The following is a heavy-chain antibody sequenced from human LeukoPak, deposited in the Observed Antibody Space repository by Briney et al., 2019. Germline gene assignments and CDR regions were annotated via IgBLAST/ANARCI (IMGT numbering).Heavy chain of an antibody. CDR1: DFTFSNYG. V-gene: IGHV3-13*01. D-gene: IGHD4-17*01. CDR3: ARELADGDSIGWHLDL. J-gene: IGHJ2*01. CDR2: IGAGFDT. Sequence: PGRSLRLSCAASDFTFSNYGMHWVRQVTGKSLEWVSAIGAGFDTYYPDSVKGRFTISRDNDKSSLYLQMNSLRAGDTAVYFCARELADGDSIGWHLDLWGRGTQVTVSS.